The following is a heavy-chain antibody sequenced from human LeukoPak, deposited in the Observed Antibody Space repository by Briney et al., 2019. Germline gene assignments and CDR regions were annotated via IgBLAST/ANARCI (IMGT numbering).Heavy chain of an antibody. Sequence: PSETLSLTCTVSGGSISSYYWSWIRQPPGKGLEWIGYIYYSGSTNYNPSLKSRVPIPVDPSKNQFSLKLSPVTAPDTAVYYCARGYYDSSGYYRFHYWGQGTLVTVSS. CDR1: GGSISSYY. D-gene: IGHD3-22*01. CDR3: ARGYYDSSGYYRFHY. CDR2: IYYSGST. J-gene: IGHJ4*02. V-gene: IGHV4-59*08.